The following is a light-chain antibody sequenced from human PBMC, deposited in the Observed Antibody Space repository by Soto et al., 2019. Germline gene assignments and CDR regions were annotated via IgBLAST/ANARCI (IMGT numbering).Light chain of an antibody. J-gene: IGLJ2*01. CDR3: CSYAGSSTFVV. V-gene: IGLV2-23*03. CDR1: SSDVGSYNL. Sequence: QSDLTQPASVSGSPGQSITISCTGTSSDVGSYNLVSWYQQHPGKAPKLMIYEGSKRPSGVSNRFSGSKSGNTASLTISGLQAEDEADYYCCSYAGSSTFVVFGGGTKVTVL. CDR2: EGS.